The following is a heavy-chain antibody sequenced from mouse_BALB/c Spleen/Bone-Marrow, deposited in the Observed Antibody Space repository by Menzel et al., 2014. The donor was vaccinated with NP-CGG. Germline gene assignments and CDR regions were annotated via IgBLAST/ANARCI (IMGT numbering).Heavy chain of an antibody. J-gene: IGHJ2*01. V-gene: IGHV1-37*01. D-gene: IGHD2-13*01. Sequence: EVHLVESGPELVKPGASVKISCKASGYSFTDYFMNWVKQSHEKSLEWIGRINPYNGDTFYNQKFKGKATLTVDKSSSTAHMELLSLTSEDSAIYYCGRWVSWGQGTTLTVSS. CDR3: GRWVS. CDR2: INPYNGDT. CDR1: GYSFTDYF.